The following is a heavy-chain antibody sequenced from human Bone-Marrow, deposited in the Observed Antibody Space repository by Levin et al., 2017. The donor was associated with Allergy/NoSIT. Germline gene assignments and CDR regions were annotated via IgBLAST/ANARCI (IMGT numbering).Heavy chain of an antibody. J-gene: IGHJ6*02. V-gene: IGHV5-51*01. CDR1: GYSFTSYW. CDR3: ARDPHGMDV. Sequence: KVSCKASGYSFTSYWIGWVRQMPGKGLEWMGNIYPGDSDAKYSPSFEGQVTISADKSISTAYLQWSSLKASDTAIYYCARDPHGMDVWGQGTTVTVS. CDR2: IYPGDSDA.